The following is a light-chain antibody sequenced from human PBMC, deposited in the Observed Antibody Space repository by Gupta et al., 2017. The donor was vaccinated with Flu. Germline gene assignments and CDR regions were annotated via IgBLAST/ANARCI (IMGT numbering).Light chain of an antibody. CDR2: EVS. J-gene: IGKJ2*01. CDR3: MRCTHPST. Sequence: DVVMTQSPLSLPVTLGQPASISCRPSQSLVYKNGITYLNWIQQRPGQSPRRLIYEVSNRDSGVPDRSSGGGSGTNFTLKISRGEGEDVGVYYCMRCTHPSTFGQGTKMEI. V-gene: IGKV2-30*01. CDR1: QSLVYKNGITY.